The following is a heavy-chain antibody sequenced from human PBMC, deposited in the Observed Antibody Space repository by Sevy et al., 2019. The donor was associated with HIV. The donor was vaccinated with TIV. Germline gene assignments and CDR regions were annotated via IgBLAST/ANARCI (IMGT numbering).Heavy chain of an antibody. J-gene: IGHJ4*02. CDR1: GYTFSSYY. Sequence: ASVKVSCRNSGYTFSSYYVHWLRQAPGQGLEWMGWINPGSGGTFFAKNFQDRVTLTLDTSITTAYMELSSLRLDDAAIYYCARMGNYYDSSGYYPLKFWGQGTMVTVSS. CDR3: ARMGNYYDSSGYYPLKF. D-gene: IGHD3-22*01. CDR2: INPGSGGT. V-gene: IGHV1-2*02.